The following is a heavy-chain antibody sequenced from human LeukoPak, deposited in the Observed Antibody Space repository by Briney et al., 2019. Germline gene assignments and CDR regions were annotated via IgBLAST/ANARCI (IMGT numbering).Heavy chain of an antibody. CDR1: GFTFSDYY. Sequence: GGSLRLSCAASGFTFSDYYMSWIRQAPGKGLEWVSYISSSRSTIYYADSVKGRFTILRDNAKNSLYLQMNSLRAEDTAEYYCARDPYSGNYGAYYYYYMDVWGKGTTVTVSS. CDR2: ISSSRSTI. D-gene: IGHD1-26*01. J-gene: IGHJ6*03. V-gene: IGHV3-11*04. CDR3: ARDPYSGNYGAYYYYYMDV.